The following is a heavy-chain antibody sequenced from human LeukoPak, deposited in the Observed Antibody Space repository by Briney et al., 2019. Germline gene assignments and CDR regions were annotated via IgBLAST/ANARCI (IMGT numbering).Heavy chain of an antibody. V-gene: IGHV6-1*01. CDR1: GDSVSSNSAA. D-gene: IGHD6-13*01. Sequence: SQTLSLTCAISGDSVSSNSAAWNWLRQSPSRGLEWLGRTYYRSKWYNDYAVSVKSRITINPDTAKNQFSLQLNSVTPEDTAVYYCARDHNSSPRTPTNWGQGTLVTVSS. CDR3: ARDHNSSPRTPTN. CDR2: TYYRSKWYN. J-gene: IGHJ4*02.